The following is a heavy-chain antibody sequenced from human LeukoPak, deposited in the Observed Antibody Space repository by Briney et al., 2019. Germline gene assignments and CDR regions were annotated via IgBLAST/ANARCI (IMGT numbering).Heavy chain of an antibody. CDR2: IWFDGSNK. D-gene: IGHD6-13*01. CDR1: GFSFSSYG. V-gene: IGHV3-33*01. Sequence: PGRSLRLSCAASGFSFSSYGMHWVRQAPGKGLEWVAVIWFDGSNKYYADSVKSRFTISRDNSKNTLYLQMNNLRAEDTAVYYCGTAAPAGASYAMDVWGQGTTVTVSS. J-gene: IGHJ6*02. CDR3: GTAAPAGASYAMDV.